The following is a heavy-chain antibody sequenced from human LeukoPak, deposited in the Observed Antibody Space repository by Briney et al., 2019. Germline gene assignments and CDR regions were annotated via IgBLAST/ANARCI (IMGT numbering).Heavy chain of an antibody. CDR3: AKDWRRIVVVGPITRHGNYMDV. CDR1: GFTFSNYG. Sequence: GGSLRLSCAASGFTFSNYGMHWVRQAPGKGLEWVAFIRYDESNKYFADSLKGRFTISRDNSKNTLYLQMNSLRPEDTAVYYCAKDWRRIVVVGPITRHGNYMDVWGKGTTVTISS. CDR2: IRYDESNK. V-gene: IGHV3-30*02. J-gene: IGHJ6*03. D-gene: IGHD2-15*01.